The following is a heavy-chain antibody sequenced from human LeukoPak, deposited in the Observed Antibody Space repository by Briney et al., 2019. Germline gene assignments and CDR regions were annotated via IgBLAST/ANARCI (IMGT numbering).Heavy chain of an antibody. V-gene: IGHV1-18*01. J-gene: IGHJ5*02. D-gene: IGHD3-16*02. CDR2: ISAYNGNT. Sequence: ASVKVSCKASGYTFTSYGISWVRQAPGQGLEWMGWISAYNGNTNYAQKLQGRVTMTTDRSTSTAYMELRSLRSDDTAVYYCARDSVYDYVWGSYRFNWFDPWGQGTLVTVSS. CDR1: GYTFTSYG. CDR3: ARDSVYDYVWGSYRFNWFDP.